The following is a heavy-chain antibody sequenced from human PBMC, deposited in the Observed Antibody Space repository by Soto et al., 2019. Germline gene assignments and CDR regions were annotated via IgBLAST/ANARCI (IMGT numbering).Heavy chain of an antibody. D-gene: IGHD5-12*01. Sequence: VASVKVSCKASGYTFTSYGISWVRQAPGQGLEWMGWISAYNGNTNYAQKLQGRVTMTTDTSTSTAYMELRSLRSDDTAVYYCARDPGYSGYENAFDIWGQGTMVTVSS. CDR1: GYTFTSYG. CDR2: ISAYNGNT. J-gene: IGHJ3*02. CDR3: ARDPGYSGYENAFDI. V-gene: IGHV1-18*04.